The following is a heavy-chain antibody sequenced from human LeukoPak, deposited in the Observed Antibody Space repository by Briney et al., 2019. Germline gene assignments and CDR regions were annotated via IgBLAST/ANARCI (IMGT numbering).Heavy chain of an antibody. V-gene: IGHV3-33*06. D-gene: IGHD6-19*01. CDR2: IWHDGSAE. CDR1: GFIFSSYG. CDR3: AKDNRGGWSGYFDY. J-gene: IGHJ4*02. Sequence: GGSLRLSCATSGFIFSSYGMYWVRQAPGKGLEWVAVIWHDGSAEFYADSVKGRFSISRDDSKNTVYLQMSSLRAEDTALYYCAKDNRGGWSGYFDYWGQGVLVTVSS.